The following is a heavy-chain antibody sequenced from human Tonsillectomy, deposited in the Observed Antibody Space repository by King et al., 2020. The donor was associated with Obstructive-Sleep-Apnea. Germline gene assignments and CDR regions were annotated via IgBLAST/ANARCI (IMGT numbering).Heavy chain of an antibody. J-gene: IGHJ4*02. Sequence: LQLQESGPGLVKPSETLSLTCTVSGGSITSSSHYWGWIRQPPGKRMEWIGSVYYSGSTSYNPSFRSRVTISVDTSKNQFSLKLPSVTAADTAVYYCARRRELRAVVHFDYWGQGILVTVSS. D-gene: IGHD3-10*01. CDR3: ARRRELRAVVHFDY. CDR2: VYYSGST. CDR1: GGSITSSSHY. V-gene: IGHV4-39*01.